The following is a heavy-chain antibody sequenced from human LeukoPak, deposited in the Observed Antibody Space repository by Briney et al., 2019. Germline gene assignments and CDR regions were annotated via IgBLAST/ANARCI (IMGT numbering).Heavy chain of an antibody. CDR1: GGSISSYY. D-gene: IGHD2-21*02. V-gene: IGHV4-59*01. J-gene: IGHJ3*02. CDR2: IYYSGST. CDR3: ARAYCGGDCYIDAFDI. Sequence: SETLSLTCTVSGGSISSYYWSLIRQPPGKGLEWIGYIYYSGSTNYNPSLKSRVTISVDTSKNQFSLKLSSVTAADTAVYYCARAYCGGDCYIDAFDIWGQGTMVTVSS.